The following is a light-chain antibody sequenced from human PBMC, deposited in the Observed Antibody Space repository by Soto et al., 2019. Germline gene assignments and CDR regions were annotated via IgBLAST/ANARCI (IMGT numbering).Light chain of an antibody. CDR1: KSVSSN. Sequence: EIVMPQSPATLSVSPGEGATLSCRASKSVSSNLGWYQQKLGQAPRLLIYGASTRATGIPARFSGSGSGTEFTLTISSLQSEDFAVYYCQQYNDWPPEYTFGQGTKLEIK. CDR2: GAS. V-gene: IGKV3-15*01. J-gene: IGKJ2*01. CDR3: QQYNDWPPEYT.